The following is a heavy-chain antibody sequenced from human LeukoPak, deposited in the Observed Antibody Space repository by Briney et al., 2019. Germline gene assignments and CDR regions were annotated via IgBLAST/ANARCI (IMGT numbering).Heavy chain of an antibody. CDR1: GYTFTSYY. V-gene: IGHV1-46*01. CDR3: ARDQSGTRQDYYYYMDV. D-gene: IGHD1-1*01. CDR2: INPSGGST. Sequence: ASVKVSCKASGYTFTSYYMHWVRQAPGQGLEWMGIINPSGGSTSYAQKFQGRVTITADKSTSTAYMELSSLRSEDTAVYYCARDQSGTRQDYYYYMDVWGKGTTVTVSS. J-gene: IGHJ6*03.